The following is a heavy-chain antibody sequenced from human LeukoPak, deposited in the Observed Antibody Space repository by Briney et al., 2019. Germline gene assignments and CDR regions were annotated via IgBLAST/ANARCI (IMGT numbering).Heavy chain of an antibody. CDR1: GFTFSSYA. J-gene: IGHJ4*02. CDR3: AKDNALLWFGELNG. D-gene: IGHD3-10*01. CDR2: ISGSGGST. V-gene: IGHV3-23*01. Sequence: PGGSLRLSCAASGFTFSSYAMSWVRQAPGKGLEWVSAISGSGGSTYYADSVKGRFTISRDNSKNTLYLQMNSLRAEDTAVYYCAKDNALLWFGELNGWGQGTLVTVSS.